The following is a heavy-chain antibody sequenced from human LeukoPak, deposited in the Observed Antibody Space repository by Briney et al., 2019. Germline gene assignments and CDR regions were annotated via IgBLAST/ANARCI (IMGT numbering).Heavy chain of an antibody. D-gene: IGHD2-2*01. CDR2: ISWNSGSI. V-gene: IGHV3-9*01. CDR3: AKDISSSTSCLDY. J-gene: IGHJ4*02. CDR1: GFTFDDYA. Sequence: GGSLRLSCAASGFTFDDYAMHWVRQAPGKGLEWVSGISWNSGSIGYADSVKGRFTISRDNAKNSLYLQMNSLRAEDTALYYCAKDISSSTSCLDYWGQGTLVTVSS.